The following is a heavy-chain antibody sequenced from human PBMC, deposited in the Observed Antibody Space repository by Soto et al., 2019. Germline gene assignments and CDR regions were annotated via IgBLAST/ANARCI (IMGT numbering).Heavy chain of an antibody. CDR3: ASDQLTRVPHGYGMDV. J-gene: IGHJ6*02. V-gene: IGHV3-33*01. D-gene: IGHD1-1*01. CDR1: GFIFSSYG. CDR2: IWYDGSNE. Sequence: QVQLVESGGGVVQPGRSLRLSCAASGFIFSSYGMHWVRQTPGKGLEWVAVIWYDGSNEYYADSVKGRFTISRDNSKNTLYPQMTSLRPEDTAVYYGASDQLTRVPHGYGMDVWGQGTTGTVSS.